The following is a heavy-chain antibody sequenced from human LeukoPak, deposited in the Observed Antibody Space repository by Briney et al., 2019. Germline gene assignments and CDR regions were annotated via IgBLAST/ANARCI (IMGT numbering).Heavy chain of an antibody. Sequence: SVKVSCKASGGTFSSYAISCVRQAPGQGLEWMGGIIPIFGTANYAQKFQGRVTITADESTSTAYMELSSLRSEDTAVYYCARELGYCSSTSCYRWFDPWGQGTLVTVSS. D-gene: IGHD2-2*01. CDR1: GGTFSSYA. CDR2: IIPIFGTA. J-gene: IGHJ5*02. CDR3: ARELGYCSSTSCYRWFDP. V-gene: IGHV1-69*01.